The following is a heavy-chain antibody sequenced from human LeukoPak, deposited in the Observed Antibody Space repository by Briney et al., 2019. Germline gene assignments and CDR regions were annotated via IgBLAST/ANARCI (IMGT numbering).Heavy chain of an antibody. CDR2: ISGSGGTT. Sequence: RGSLRLSCAASGFTFRDYALSWVRQALGKELEWVSVISGSGGTTHYADSVKGRLTISRDNSKNTVFLQMNSLRAEDTAVYYCATDYYDRSGDYTVDYWGQGTLVTVSS. J-gene: IGHJ4*02. D-gene: IGHD3-22*01. CDR3: ATDYYDRSGDYTVDY. CDR1: GFTFRDYA. V-gene: IGHV3-23*01.